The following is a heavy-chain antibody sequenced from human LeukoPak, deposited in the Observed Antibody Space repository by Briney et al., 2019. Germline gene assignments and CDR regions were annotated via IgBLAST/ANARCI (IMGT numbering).Heavy chain of an antibody. CDR1: GYTFTGYY. D-gene: IGHD5-24*01. CDR3: AAVGDGYNSYFDY. CDR2: INPNSGGT. J-gene: IGHJ4*02. V-gene: IGHV1-2*02. Sequence: ASVKVSCKASGYTFTGYYMHWVRQAPGQGLEWMGWINPNSGGTNYAQKFQCRVTMTRDTSISTAYMELSRLRSDDTAVYYCAAVGDGYNSYFDYWGQGTLVTVSS.